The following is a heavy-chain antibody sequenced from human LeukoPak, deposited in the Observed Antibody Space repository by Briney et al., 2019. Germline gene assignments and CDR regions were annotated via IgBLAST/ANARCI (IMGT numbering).Heavy chain of an antibody. CDR2: ISGSGGST. J-gene: IGHJ2*01. D-gene: IGHD2-2*01. Sequence: GGSLRLSCAASGFTFSSYAMSWVRQAPGKGLEWVSAISGSGGSTYYADSVKGRFTISRDNSKNTLYLQMNSLRAEDTAVYYCARLPLGYCTSMSCYKYWYFDLWGRGTLVTVSS. V-gene: IGHV3-23*01. CDR3: ARLPLGYCTSMSCYKYWYFDL. CDR1: GFTFSSYA.